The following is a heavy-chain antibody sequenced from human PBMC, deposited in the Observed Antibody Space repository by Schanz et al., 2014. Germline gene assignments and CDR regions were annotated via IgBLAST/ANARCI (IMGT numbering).Heavy chain of an antibody. CDR2: INPNSGET. D-gene: IGHD3-22*01. CDR3: AREVGLYDRGWFDP. CDR1: GYSFTEYF. Sequence: QVQLVQSGPAVKKPGASMKVSCLASGYSFTEYFLHWVRQAPGQGLEWMGWINPNSGETNYEQKFKGRVTLTSDTSISTAFMELSRLKSDDTAVYYCAREVGLYDRGWFDPWGQGTLVTVSS. J-gene: IGHJ5*02. V-gene: IGHV1-2*02.